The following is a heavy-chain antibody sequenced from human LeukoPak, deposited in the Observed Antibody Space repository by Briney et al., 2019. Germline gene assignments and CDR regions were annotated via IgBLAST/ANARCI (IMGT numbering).Heavy chain of an antibody. D-gene: IGHD3-10*01. CDR2: ISGSGGST. CDR1: GFTFSSYA. J-gene: IGHJ3*02. V-gene: IGHV3-23*01. Sequence: GGSLRLSCAASGFTFSSYAMSWVRQAPGKGLEWVSAISGSGGSTYYADSVKGWFTISRDNSKNTLYLQMNSLRAEDTAVYYCAKDGSVLLWFGESDAFDIWGQGTMVTVSS. CDR3: AKDGSVLLWFGESDAFDI.